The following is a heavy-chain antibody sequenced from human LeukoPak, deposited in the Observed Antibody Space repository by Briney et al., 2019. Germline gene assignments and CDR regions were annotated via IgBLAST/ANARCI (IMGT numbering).Heavy chain of an antibody. CDR2: IYSGGTT. CDR1: GFTVSSNY. J-gene: IGHJ4*02. CDR3: AKLKGWYGEGYFDY. D-gene: IGHD3-10*01. V-gene: IGHV3-53*01. Sequence: GGSLRLSCAASGFTVSSNYMSWVRQPPGKGLEWVSVIYSGGTTFNADSVKGRFTISRDNSKTTLYLQTNSLRADDTAVYYCAKLKGWYGEGYFDYWGQGTVVTVSS.